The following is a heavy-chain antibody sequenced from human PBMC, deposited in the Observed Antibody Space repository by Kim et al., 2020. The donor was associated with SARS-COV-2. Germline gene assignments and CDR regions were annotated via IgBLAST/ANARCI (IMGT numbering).Heavy chain of an antibody. D-gene: IGHD2-8*02. V-gene: IGHV1-2*06. Sequence: ASVKVSCKASGYTFTGYYMHWVRQAPGQGLEWMGRINPNSGATSYAQKFQGRVTMTRDTSISTAYMELSRLTSDDTAVYYCARIDCSDGTCYFYYYYGMDVWGQGTTVTVSS. CDR1: GYTFTGYY. J-gene: IGHJ6*02. CDR3: ARIDCSDGTCYFYYYYGMDV. CDR2: INPNSGAT.